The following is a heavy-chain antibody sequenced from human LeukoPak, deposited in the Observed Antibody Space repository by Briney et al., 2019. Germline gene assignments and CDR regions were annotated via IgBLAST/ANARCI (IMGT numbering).Heavy chain of an antibody. Sequence: LRLSXAASGFTFSSYAMSWVRQAPGKGLEWVSAISGSGGSTYCADSVKGRFTISRDNSKNTLYLQMNSLRAEDMAVYYCAKDRPQEYCSSTSCYADYYYGMDVWGQGTTVTVSS. CDR2: ISGSGGST. J-gene: IGHJ6*02. V-gene: IGHV3-23*01. D-gene: IGHD2-2*01. CDR3: AKDRPQEYCSSTSCYADYYYGMDV. CDR1: GFTFSSYA.